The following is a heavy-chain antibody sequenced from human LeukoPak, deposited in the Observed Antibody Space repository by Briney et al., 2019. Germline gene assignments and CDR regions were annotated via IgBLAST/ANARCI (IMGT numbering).Heavy chain of an antibody. CDR1: GFTFSSYG. D-gene: IGHD3-3*01. Sequence: GGSLRLSCAASGFTFSSYGMHWVRRAPGKGLEWVAFIRYDGSNKYYADSVKGRFTTSRDNSKNTPYLQMNSLRAEDTAVYYCAKDRMYYDFWSGYSVDAFDIWGQGTMVTVSS. J-gene: IGHJ3*02. V-gene: IGHV3-30*02. CDR2: IRYDGSNK. CDR3: AKDRMYYDFWSGYSVDAFDI.